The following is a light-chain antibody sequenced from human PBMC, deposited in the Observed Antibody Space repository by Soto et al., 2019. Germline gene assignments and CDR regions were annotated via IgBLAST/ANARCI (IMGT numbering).Light chain of an antibody. V-gene: IGKV3D-15*01. J-gene: IGKJ4*01. CDR1: QSFCSD. Sequence: IIMTQSPATLSVSAGERATISXRARQSFCSDLAWYQQEPGXAPSXXXDAXFTMATGVPTRISGSGSGTEFTLTISSLHSEDFSVYYFQQYNRGPRTFGGGTKVDI. CDR3: QQYNRGPRT. CDR2: AXF.